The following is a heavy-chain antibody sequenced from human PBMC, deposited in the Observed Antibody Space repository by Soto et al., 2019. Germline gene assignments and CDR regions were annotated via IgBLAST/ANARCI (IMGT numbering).Heavy chain of an antibody. D-gene: IGHD3-9*01. CDR3: ARESYILPGYYAFDI. V-gene: IGHV3-7*05. CDR2: IKEDGSEK. J-gene: IGHJ3*02. CDR1: GFTFSNYW. Sequence: PGGSLRLSCAASGFTFSNYWMSWVRQAPGKGLEWVANIKEDGSEKYYVDSVKGRFTISRDDAKNSVYLQMNSLRAEDTAVYYCARESYILPGYYAFDIRGQGTMVTGSS.